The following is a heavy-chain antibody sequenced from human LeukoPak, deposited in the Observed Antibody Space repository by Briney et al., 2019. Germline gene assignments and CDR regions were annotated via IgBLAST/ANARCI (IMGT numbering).Heavy chain of an antibody. CDR1: GFAFSNFA. CDR3: AREKFDP. CDR2: VSYEGTIK. Sequence: GGSLRLSCAASGFAFSNFAMHWVRQAPGKGLEWVAVVSYEGTIKYYSDSAKGRFTISRDNSNSLISLQMDNLTTEDTAVYYCAREKFDPRGQGTLVIVSP. V-gene: IGHV3-30*14. J-gene: IGHJ5*02.